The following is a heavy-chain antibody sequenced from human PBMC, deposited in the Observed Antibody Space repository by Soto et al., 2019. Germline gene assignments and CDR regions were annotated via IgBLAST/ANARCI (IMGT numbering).Heavy chain of an antibody. V-gene: IGHV1-18*01. Sequence: ASVKVSCKASGYTFTSYGISWVRQAPGQGLEWMGWISAYNGNTNYAQKLQGRDTMTTDTSTSTAYMELRSLRSDDTAVYYCARHSTVSQSLPPSPFFDYWGQGTLVTVSS. CDR2: ISAYNGNT. J-gene: IGHJ4*02. D-gene: IGHD2-21*01. CDR1: GYTFTSYG. CDR3: ARHSTVSQSLPPSPFFDY.